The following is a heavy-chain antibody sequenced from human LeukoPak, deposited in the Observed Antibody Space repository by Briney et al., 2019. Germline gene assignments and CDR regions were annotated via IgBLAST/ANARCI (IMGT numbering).Heavy chain of an antibody. CDR1: GFTFQYYT. CDR3: AKEMTYDSSGSVIDN. D-gene: IGHD3-22*01. J-gene: IGHJ4*02. Sequence: GGSLRLSCAASGFTFQYYTMQWVRQAPGKALEWVSLVSWDGTAYYGDSVKGRFTISRDNSKSSLYLQMDTLRPEDTAFYYCAKEMTYDSSGSVIDNWGQGTLVTVSS. CDR2: VSWDGTA. V-gene: IGHV3-43*01.